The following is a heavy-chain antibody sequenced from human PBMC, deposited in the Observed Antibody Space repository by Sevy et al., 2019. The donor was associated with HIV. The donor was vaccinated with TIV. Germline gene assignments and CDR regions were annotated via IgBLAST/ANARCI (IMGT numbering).Heavy chain of an antibody. D-gene: IGHD2-2*01. CDR1: DGSFSAYY. Sequence: SETLSLTCAVYDGSFSAYYWSWIRQSPGKGLEWIGEINRSGSTSYNPSLNTRVTISIDTSKNQFSLKRTSVTAADTAVYYCARQGGIVIVPATMPRNWFDPWGQGSLVTVSS. CDR3: ARQGGIVIVPATMPRNWFDP. CDR2: INRSGST. V-gene: IGHV4-34*01. J-gene: IGHJ5*02.